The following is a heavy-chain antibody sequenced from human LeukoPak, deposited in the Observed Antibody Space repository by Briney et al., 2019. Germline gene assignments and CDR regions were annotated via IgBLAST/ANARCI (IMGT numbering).Heavy chain of an antibody. CDR3: ARGVVVAATYNWFDS. D-gene: IGHD2-15*01. Sequence: WASVKVSCKASGYTLTSYGITWVRQAPGQGLEWMGWISAYNGNTNYAQKVQGRVTMTTDTSTRTAYMELRSLRSDDTAVYYCARGVVVAATYNWFDSWGQGTLVTVSS. CDR2: ISAYNGNT. V-gene: IGHV1-18*01. CDR1: GYTLTSYG. J-gene: IGHJ5*01.